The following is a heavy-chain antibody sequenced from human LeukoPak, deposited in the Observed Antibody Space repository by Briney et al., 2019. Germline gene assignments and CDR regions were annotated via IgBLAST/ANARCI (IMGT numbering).Heavy chain of an antibody. Sequence: GGSLRLSCAASGFTFSSYSMNWVRQAPGKGLEWVSSISSSSSYIYYADSVKGRFTISRDNAKNSLYLQMNSLRAEDTAVYYCARVSLWFGESLDYWGQGTLVTVSS. D-gene: IGHD3-10*01. J-gene: IGHJ4*02. CDR3: ARVSLWFGESLDY. CDR1: GFTFSSYS. CDR2: ISSSSSYI. V-gene: IGHV3-21*01.